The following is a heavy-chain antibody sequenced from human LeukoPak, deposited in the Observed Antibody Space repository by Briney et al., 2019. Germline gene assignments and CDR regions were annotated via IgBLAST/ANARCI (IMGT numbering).Heavy chain of an antibody. J-gene: IGHJ4*02. CDR3: ASLSYCGGDCYSGFGY. D-gene: IGHD2-21*02. CDR1: GFTFSTYG. Sequence: PGGSLRLSCAASGFTFSTYGMNWVRQAPGKGLEWVSLISGSGGSTYYADSVKGRFTISRDNSKNTLYLQMNSLRAEDTAVYYCASLSYCGGDCYSGFGYWGQGTLVTVSS. CDR2: ISGSGGST. V-gene: IGHV3-23*01.